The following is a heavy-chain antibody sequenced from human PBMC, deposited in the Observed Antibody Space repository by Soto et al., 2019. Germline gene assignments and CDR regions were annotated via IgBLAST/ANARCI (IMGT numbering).Heavy chain of an antibody. J-gene: IGHJ3*02. Sequence: EVQLVESGGGVVQPGGPLRLSCAASGFTFSTYWMSWVRHAPGKGPEFVANIKEDGGVKNYVDSVRGRFTISRDNAKNSVYLQMNSLRSEDTAVYYCARDPGSSAFDIWGQGAVVTVSS. CDR1: GFTFSTYW. V-gene: IGHV3-7*04. CDR3: ARDPGSSAFDI. D-gene: IGHD2-2*01. CDR2: IKEDGGVK.